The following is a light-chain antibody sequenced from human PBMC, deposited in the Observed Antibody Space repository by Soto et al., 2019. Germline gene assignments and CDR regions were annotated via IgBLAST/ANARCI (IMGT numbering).Light chain of an antibody. Sequence: QSALTQPASVSGSPGQSITISCTGTSSDVGGYNYVSWYQQHPGEAPKLMVYDVSYRPSGVSNRFSGSKSGNTASLTISGLQAEDEADYYCSSFTDSRTLVFGGGTKLTVL. V-gene: IGLV2-14*01. CDR2: DVS. J-gene: IGLJ2*01. CDR1: SSDVGGYNY. CDR3: SSFTDSRTLV.